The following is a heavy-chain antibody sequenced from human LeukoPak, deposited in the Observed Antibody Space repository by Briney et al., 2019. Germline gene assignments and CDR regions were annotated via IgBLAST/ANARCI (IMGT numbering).Heavy chain of an antibody. J-gene: IGHJ4*02. Sequence: GASVKVSCKSPGCTFTCYYMHWVRQAPGQGRELMGGINPNSGGTNYAQKFQVCVTMTSDNSIRTTYMDLHRLRSDDTDVCYSARALDHSGGSYLYYFDYWGQGTLVTVSS. CDR2: INPNSGGT. CDR3: ARALDHSGGSYLYYFDY. V-gene: IGHV1-2*04. CDR1: GCTFTCYY. D-gene: IGHD2-15*01.